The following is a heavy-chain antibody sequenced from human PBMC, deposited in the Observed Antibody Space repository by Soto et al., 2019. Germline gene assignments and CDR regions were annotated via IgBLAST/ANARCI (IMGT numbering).Heavy chain of an antibody. D-gene: IGHD6-6*01. Sequence: PSETLSLTCTVSGGAVISGSYYWSWIRQPPGKGLEWIGYIYYSGSTNYNPSLKSRVTISVDTSKNQFSLKLSSVTAADTAVYYCARDMYSSSRLTPYGMDVWGQGTTVTVSS. CDR2: IYYSGST. V-gene: IGHV4-61*01. CDR3: ARDMYSSSRLTPYGMDV. J-gene: IGHJ6*02. CDR1: GGAVISGSYY.